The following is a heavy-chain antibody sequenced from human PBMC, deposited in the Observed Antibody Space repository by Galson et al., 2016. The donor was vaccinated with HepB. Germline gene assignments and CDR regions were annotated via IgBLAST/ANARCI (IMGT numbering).Heavy chain of an antibody. D-gene: IGHD6-13*01. Sequence: SLRLSCAASGFTFSGYAMSWVRQALGKGPEWVSTISGSGGHTYYADSVKGRFTTSRDNSKNTLYLQMNSLRAEDTAVYYCANDRPPRAAAGHGGAFDIWGQGTKVTVSS. V-gene: IGHV3-23*01. CDR1: GFTFSGYA. CDR2: ISGSGGHT. CDR3: ANDRPPRAAAGHGGAFDI. J-gene: IGHJ3*02.